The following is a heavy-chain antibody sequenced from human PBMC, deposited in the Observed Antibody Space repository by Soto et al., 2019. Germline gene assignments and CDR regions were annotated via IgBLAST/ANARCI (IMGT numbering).Heavy chain of an antibody. CDR3: ASQYSGSYPGY. Sequence: ASVKVSCKASGYTFTGYYMHWVRQAPGQGLEWMGWINPNSGGTNYAQKFQGWVTMTRDTSISTAYMELSRLRSEDTAVYYCASQYSGSYPGYWGQGILGNLAS. J-gene: IGHJ4*02. D-gene: IGHD1-26*01. CDR2: INPNSGGT. V-gene: IGHV1-2*04. CDR1: GYTFTGYY.